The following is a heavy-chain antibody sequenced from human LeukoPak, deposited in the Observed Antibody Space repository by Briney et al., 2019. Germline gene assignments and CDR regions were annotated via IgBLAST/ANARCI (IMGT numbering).Heavy chain of an antibody. Sequence: PSETLSLTCTVSGGSISSGDYYWSWIRQPPGKGLEWIGYIYYSGSTYYNPSLKSRVTISVDTSKNQFSLKLSSVTAADTAVYYCARGCSSTSCYDAFDIWGQGTMVTVSS. CDR1: GGSISSGDYY. CDR2: IYYSGST. CDR3: ARGCSSTSCYDAFDI. V-gene: IGHV4-30-4*01. D-gene: IGHD2-2*01. J-gene: IGHJ3*02.